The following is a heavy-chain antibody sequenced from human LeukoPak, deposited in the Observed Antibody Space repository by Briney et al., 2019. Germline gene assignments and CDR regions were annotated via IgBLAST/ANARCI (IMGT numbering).Heavy chain of an antibody. J-gene: IGHJ6*03. D-gene: IGHD3-9*01. CDR3: AKDRADILTGYYGYYYYYMDV. Sequence: GGSLRLSCAASGFTFSSYAMHWVRQAPGKGLEWVAFIRYDGSNKYYADSVKGRFTISRDNSKNTLYLQMNSLRAEDTAVYYCAKDRADILTGYYGYYYYYMDVWGKGTTVTISS. CDR1: GFTFSSYA. V-gene: IGHV3-30*02. CDR2: IRYDGSNK.